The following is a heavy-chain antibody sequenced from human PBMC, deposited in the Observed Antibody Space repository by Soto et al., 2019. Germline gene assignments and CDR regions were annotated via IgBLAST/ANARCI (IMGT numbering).Heavy chain of an antibody. V-gene: IGHV3-15*01. CDR3: TTLRYFDWFSSFY. D-gene: IGHD3-9*01. J-gene: IGHJ4*02. CDR2: IKSKTDGGTT. Sequence: GGSLRLYGAASVFTLSNAWMSWVRQAPGKGLEWVGRIKSKTDGGTTDYAAPVKGRFTISRDDSKNTLYLQMNSLKTEDTAVYYCTTLRYFDWFSSFYWGQGTLVTVSS. CDR1: VFTLSNAW.